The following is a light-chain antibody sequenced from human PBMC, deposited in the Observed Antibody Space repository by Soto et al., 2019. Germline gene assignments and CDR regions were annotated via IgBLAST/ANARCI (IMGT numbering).Light chain of an antibody. CDR1: SSDVGGYNY. CDR2: EVS. Sequence: QSALTQPASVSGFPGQSITISCTGTSSDVGGYNYVSWYQQHPDKAPKLMIYEVSNRPSGVSNRFSGSKSGNTASLTISGLQAEDEADYYCSSYTSSSTLNVFGTGTKLTVL. CDR3: SSYTSSSTLNV. V-gene: IGLV2-14*01. J-gene: IGLJ1*01.